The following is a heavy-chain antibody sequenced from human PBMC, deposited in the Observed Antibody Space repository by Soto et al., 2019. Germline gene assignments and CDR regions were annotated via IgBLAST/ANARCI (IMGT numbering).Heavy chain of an antibody. CDR2: IYPGDSDT. J-gene: IGHJ4*02. CDR1: GYSFTSYW. Sequence: PGESLKISCKGSGYSFTSYWIGWVRQMPGKGLEWMGIIYPGDSDTRYSPSFQGQVTISADKSISTAYLQMNSLKTEDTAVYYCARSFSYGATYYSYYWGQGALVTVSS. D-gene: IGHD5-18*01. CDR3: ARSFSYGATYYSYY. V-gene: IGHV5-51*01.